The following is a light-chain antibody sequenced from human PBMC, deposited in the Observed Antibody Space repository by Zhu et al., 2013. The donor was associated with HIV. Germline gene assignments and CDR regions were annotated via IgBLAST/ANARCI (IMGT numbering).Light chain of an antibody. CDR1: SSDIGPYNF. CDR3: ASYTSSDTLV. J-gene: IGLJ2*01. CDR2: EIR. V-gene: IGLV2-14*01. Sequence: QSALTQPASVSGSPGQSITISCTATSSDIGPYNFVSWYQQHPGKVPKLLISEIRNRPSGVSDRFSGSKSGNTASLTISGLEPDDEADYFCASYTSSDTLVFGGGTKLTVL.